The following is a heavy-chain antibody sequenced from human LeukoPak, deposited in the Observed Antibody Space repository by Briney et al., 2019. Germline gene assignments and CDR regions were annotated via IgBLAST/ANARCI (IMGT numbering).Heavy chain of an antibody. CDR3: GRGMRDYYGLDY. V-gene: IGHV3-30-3*01. J-gene: IGHJ4*02. D-gene: IGHD3-10*01. CDR2: ISYDGSNK. CDR1: GFTFSSYA. Sequence: GGSLRLSCAASGFTFSSYAMHWVRQAPGMGLEWVAVISYDGSNKYYADSVKGRFTISRDNAKNTLYLQMNRLTVEDTAVYYCGRGMRDYYGLDYWGQGILVTVSS.